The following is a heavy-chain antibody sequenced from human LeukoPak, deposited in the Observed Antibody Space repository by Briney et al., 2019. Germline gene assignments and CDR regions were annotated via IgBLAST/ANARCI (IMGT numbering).Heavy chain of an antibody. Sequence: PGGSLRLSCAASGFNFSRYWMTWVRQAPGKRLEWVAQKKEDGSEKHYVDPVRGRFTISRDNAKNSLYLQMNSLRADDTAVYYCATDGFLAAALIDYWGQGTLVTVSS. J-gene: IGHJ4*02. CDR2: KKEDGSEK. CDR3: ATDGFLAAALIDY. CDR1: GFNFSRYW. V-gene: IGHV3-7*02. D-gene: IGHD6-13*01.